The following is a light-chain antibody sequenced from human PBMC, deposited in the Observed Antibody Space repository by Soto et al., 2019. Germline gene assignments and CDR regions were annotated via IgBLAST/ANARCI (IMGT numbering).Light chain of an antibody. V-gene: IGKV1-6*01. CDR1: QDISKD. J-gene: IGKJ1*01. CDR2: PAT. CDR3: LQDHDYPRT. Sequence: AIQMTQSPTSLSASVGDRVIITCRASQDISKDLGWYQQKPGKAPKFLIYPATSTQSGVPSTFSGSGFGTDFTLTISSLQPEDFATYYCLQDHDYPRTFGQGTKVDIK.